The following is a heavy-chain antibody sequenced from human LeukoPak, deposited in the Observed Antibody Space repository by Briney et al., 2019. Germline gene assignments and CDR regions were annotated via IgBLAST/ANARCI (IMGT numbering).Heavy chain of an antibody. Sequence: PSETLSFTSAVYGGSFSGYYWSWIPQRPGKGLEWIGEINHSGPTNFNPSLKSRVTISVDTSKNQFSLKMSSVTAADTAVYYCAREGSAVTNFDYWGQGTLVTVSS. V-gene: IGHV4-34*01. J-gene: IGHJ4*02. CDR2: INHSGPT. D-gene: IGHD4-17*01. CDR1: GGSFSGYY. CDR3: AREGSAVTNFDY.